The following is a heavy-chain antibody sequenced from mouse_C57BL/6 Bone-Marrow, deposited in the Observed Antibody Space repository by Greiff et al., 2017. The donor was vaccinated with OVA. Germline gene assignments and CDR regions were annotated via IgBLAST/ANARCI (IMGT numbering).Heavy chain of an antibody. V-gene: IGHV1-15*01. D-gene: IGHD2-5*01. J-gene: IGHJ2*01. CDR3: TRDYSNCFDY. CDR1: GYTFTDYE. CDR2: IDPETGGT. Sequence: VQLQQSGAELVRPGASVTLSCKASGYTFTDYEMHWVKQTPVHGLEWIGAIDPETGGTAYNQKFKGKAILTADKSSSTAYMELRSLTSEDSAVYYCTRDYSNCFDYWGQGTTLTVSS.